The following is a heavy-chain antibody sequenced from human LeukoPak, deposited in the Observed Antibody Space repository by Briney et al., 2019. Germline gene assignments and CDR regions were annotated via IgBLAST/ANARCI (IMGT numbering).Heavy chain of an antibody. CDR3: ARSVTQCGMDV. CDR2: ISAYNGNT. V-gene: IGHV1-18*01. Sequence: ASVKVSCKASGYTFSSYGISWVRQAPGQGLEWMGWISAYNGNTNYAQKLQGRVTMTTDTYTSTAYMEVRSLRSDDTAVYYCARSVTQCGMDVWGQGTTVTVSS. J-gene: IGHJ6*02. D-gene: IGHD4-17*01. CDR1: GYTFSSYG.